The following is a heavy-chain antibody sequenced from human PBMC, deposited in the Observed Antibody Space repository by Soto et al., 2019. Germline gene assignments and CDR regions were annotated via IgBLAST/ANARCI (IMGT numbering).Heavy chain of an antibody. V-gene: IGHV4-30-2*01. Sequence: PSETLSLTCAVSGGSISSGGYSWSWIRQPPGKGLEWIGYIYHSGSTYYNPSLKSRVTISVDRSKNQFSLKLSSVTAADTAVYYYAVYSSSHRWFDPWGQGTLVTVSS. CDR1: GGSISSGGYS. CDR2: IYHSGST. CDR3: AVYSSSHRWFDP. D-gene: IGHD6-13*01. J-gene: IGHJ5*02.